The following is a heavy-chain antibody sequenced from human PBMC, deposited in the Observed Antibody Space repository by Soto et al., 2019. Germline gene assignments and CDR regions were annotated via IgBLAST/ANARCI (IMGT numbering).Heavy chain of an antibody. CDR2: IYYSGST. D-gene: IGHD3-10*01. CDR1: GGSISSGGYY. Sequence: PSETLSVTCTVSGGSISSGGYYWSWIRQHPGKGLEWIGYIYYSGSTYYNPSLKSRVTISVDTSKNQFSLKLSSVTAADTAVYYCARDGPYYYGSGSYYPRAGAFDIWGQGTMVTVSS. J-gene: IGHJ3*02. CDR3: ARDGPYYYGSGSYYPRAGAFDI. V-gene: IGHV4-31*03.